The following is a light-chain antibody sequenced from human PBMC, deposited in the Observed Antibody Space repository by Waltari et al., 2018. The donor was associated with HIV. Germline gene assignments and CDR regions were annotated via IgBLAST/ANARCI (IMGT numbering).Light chain of an antibody. V-gene: IGKV4-1*01. J-gene: IGKJ1*01. CDR3: QQYHVTPPT. Sequence: DIVMTQSPDSLTVSLGARATNSCKSTQSVRHTSNNKNFLAWYQQKSGQAPKLLIYWASTRESGVPARFSGSGSGTNFTLTINNLQSEDVAVYYCQQYHVTPPTFGQGT. CDR1: QSVRHTSNNKNF. CDR2: WAS.